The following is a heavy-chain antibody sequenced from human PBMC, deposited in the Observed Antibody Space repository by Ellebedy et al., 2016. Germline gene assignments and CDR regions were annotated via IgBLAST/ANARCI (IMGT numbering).Heavy chain of an antibody. CDR2: IKQDGSEK. D-gene: IGHD6-6*01. Sequence: GGSLRLXXAASGFTFSSYWMSWVRQAPGKGLEWVANIKQDGSEKYYVDSVKGRFTISRDNAKNSLYLQMNSLRAEDTAVYYCARDSASKYSSSAYYYYYMDVWGKGTTVTVSS. V-gene: IGHV3-7*01. J-gene: IGHJ6*03. CDR3: ARDSASKYSSSAYYYYYMDV. CDR1: GFTFSSYW.